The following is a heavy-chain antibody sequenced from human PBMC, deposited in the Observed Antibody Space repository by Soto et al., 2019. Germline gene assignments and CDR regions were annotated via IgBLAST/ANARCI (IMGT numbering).Heavy chain of an antibody. CDR3: ARSIVVVTAADY. CDR1: GYTFTSYA. V-gene: IGHV1-3*01. CDR2: INVGNGNT. Sequence: QVQLVQSGAEVRKPGASFKVSCKGYGYTFTSYAMHWVRQAPGQRLEWMGWINVGNGNTKYSQKFQGRVTITRDTSASTAYMELSSLRSEDTAVYYCARSIVVVTAADYWGQGTLVTVSS. J-gene: IGHJ4*02. D-gene: IGHD2-21*02.